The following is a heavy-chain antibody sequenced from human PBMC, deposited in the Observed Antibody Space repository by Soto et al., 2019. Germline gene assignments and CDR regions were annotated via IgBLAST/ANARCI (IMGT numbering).Heavy chain of an antibody. CDR3: ARQPRLYNDILTGYYPFDY. V-gene: IGHV4-59*08. Sequence: SETLSLTCTVSGGSISSYYWSWIRQPPGKGLEWIGYIYYSGSTNYNPSLKSRVTISVDTSKNQFSLKLSSVTAADTAVYYCARQPRLYNDILTGYYPFDYWGQGTLVTVSS. CDR1: GGSISSYY. CDR2: IYYSGST. D-gene: IGHD3-9*01. J-gene: IGHJ4*02.